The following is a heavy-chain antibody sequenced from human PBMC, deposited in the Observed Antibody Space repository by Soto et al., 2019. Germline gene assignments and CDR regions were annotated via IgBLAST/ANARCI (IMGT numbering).Heavy chain of an antibody. J-gene: IGHJ6*03. CDR3: ARDTLDYYYYYYMDV. Sequence: PGXSLRLSCAASGFTFSSYWMSWVLQAPGKGLEWVANIKQDGSEKYYVDSVKGRFTISRDNAKNSLYLQMNSLRAEDTAVYYCARDTLDYYYYYYMDVWGKGTTVTVSS. CDR2: IKQDGSEK. D-gene: IGHD3-9*01. V-gene: IGHV3-7*01. CDR1: GFTFSSYW.